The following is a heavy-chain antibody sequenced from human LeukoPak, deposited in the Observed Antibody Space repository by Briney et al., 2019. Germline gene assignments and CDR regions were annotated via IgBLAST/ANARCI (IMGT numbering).Heavy chain of an antibody. Sequence: GGSLRLSCAASGFTFSSYWMHWVRQAPGKGLVWVSRINSDGSSTSYADSVKGRFTISRDNAKNTLYLQMNSLRAEDTAVYYCALTYYDFWSGYLRGLEYYGMDVWGQGTTVTVSS. CDR2: INSDGSST. CDR3: ALTYYDFWSGYLRGLEYYGMDV. D-gene: IGHD3-3*01. V-gene: IGHV3-74*01. J-gene: IGHJ6*02. CDR1: GFTFSSYW.